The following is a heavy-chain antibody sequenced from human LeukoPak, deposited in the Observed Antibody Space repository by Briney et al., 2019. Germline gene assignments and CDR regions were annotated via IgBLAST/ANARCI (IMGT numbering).Heavy chain of an antibody. V-gene: IGHV3-15*01. D-gene: IGHD2-15*01. Sequence: GGSLRLSCAASGFTFSYAWMTWVRQAPGKGLEWVGRIKSKTDGGTTDYAAPVKGRFIISRDDSKNTLYLQMNSLKTEDTAVYYCSTVRYCSGGSCVGGMDVWGQGTTVTVSS. CDR1: GFTFSYAW. J-gene: IGHJ6*02. CDR2: IKSKTDGGTT. CDR3: STVRYCSGGSCVGGMDV.